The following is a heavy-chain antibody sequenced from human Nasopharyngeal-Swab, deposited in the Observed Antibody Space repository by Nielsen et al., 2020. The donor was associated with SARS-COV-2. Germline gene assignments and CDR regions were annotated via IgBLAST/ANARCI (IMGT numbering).Heavy chain of an antibody. V-gene: IGHV3-30*18. J-gene: IGHJ4*02. CDR2: ISYDGSNK. D-gene: IGHD5-12*01. CDR3: AKDPLYSGYDLRYYFDY. Sequence: GESLKISCAASGFTFSSYGMHWVRQAPGKGLEWVAVISYDGSNKYYADSVKGRFTISRDNSKNTLYLQMNSLRAEDTAVYYCAKDPLYSGYDLRYYFDYWGQGTLVTVSS. CDR1: GFTFSSYG.